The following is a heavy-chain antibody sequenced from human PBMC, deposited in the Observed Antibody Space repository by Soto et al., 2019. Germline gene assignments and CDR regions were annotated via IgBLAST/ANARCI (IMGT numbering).Heavy chain of an antibody. CDR3: AKGRLVWLLVPDY. CDR2: ISGSGGST. Sequence: EVQLLESGGGLVQPGGSMRLSCAASGFTFSSYAMSWVRQAPGKGLEWVSAISGSGGSTYYADSVKGRFTISRDNSKNTLYLQMNSLRAEDTAVYYCAKGRLVWLLVPDYWGQGTLVTVSS. CDR1: GFTFSSYA. V-gene: IGHV3-23*01. J-gene: IGHJ4*02. D-gene: IGHD3-9*01.